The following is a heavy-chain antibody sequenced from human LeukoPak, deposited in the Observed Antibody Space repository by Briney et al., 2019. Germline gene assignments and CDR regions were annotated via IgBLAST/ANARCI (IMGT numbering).Heavy chain of an antibody. Sequence: GGSLRLSCAGSGFTFSSYSMNWVRQAPGKGLEWVSSISSSSSYIYYADSVKGRFTISRDNARNSLYLQMNTLRVEDTALYYCVKGPHYGAYTDYFDFWGQGTLVTVSS. CDR2: ISSSSSYI. V-gene: IGHV3-21*01. D-gene: IGHD4-17*01. J-gene: IGHJ4*02. CDR1: GFTFSSYS. CDR3: VKGPHYGAYTDYFDF.